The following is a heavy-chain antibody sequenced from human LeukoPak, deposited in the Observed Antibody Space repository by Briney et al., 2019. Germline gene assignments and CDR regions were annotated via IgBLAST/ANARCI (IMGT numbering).Heavy chain of an antibody. Sequence: GGSLRLSCAASGFTFSSYWMHWVRQAPGKGLVGVSRINSDGSSTSYADSVKGRFTISRDNAKNTLYLQMNSLRAEDTAVYYCARGQTGYFSHWGQGTLVTVSS. J-gene: IGHJ4*02. CDR2: INSDGSST. CDR3: ARGQTGYFSH. D-gene: IGHD3-9*01. V-gene: IGHV3-74*01. CDR1: GFTFSSYW.